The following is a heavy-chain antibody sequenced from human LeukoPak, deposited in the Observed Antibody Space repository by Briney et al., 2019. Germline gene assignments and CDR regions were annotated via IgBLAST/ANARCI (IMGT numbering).Heavy chain of an antibody. CDR1: GFTFDDYG. D-gene: IGHD2-2*01. V-gene: IGHV3-20*04. CDR3: AKLQSVVIPAAMLGFDY. Sequence: GGSLRLSCAASGFTFDDYGMSWVRQAPGKGLEWVSGINWNGGSTGYADSVKGRFTISRDNAKNSLYLQMNSLRAEDTAVYYCAKLQSVVIPAAMLGFDYWGQGILVTVSS. CDR2: INWNGGST. J-gene: IGHJ4*02.